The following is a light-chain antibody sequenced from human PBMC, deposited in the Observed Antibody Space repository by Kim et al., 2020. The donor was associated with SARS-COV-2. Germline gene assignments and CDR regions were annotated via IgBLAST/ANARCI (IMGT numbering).Light chain of an antibody. CDR2: QAS. CDR3: QQYDSYPLT. Sequence: ASVGDRGTITCRASQSIGSWLAWYQQKPGKAPKLLIYQASSLESGVPSGFSGSGSGTEFTLTISSLQPDDFATYYCQQYDSYPLTFGGGTKVDIK. J-gene: IGKJ4*01. CDR1: QSIGSW. V-gene: IGKV1-5*03.